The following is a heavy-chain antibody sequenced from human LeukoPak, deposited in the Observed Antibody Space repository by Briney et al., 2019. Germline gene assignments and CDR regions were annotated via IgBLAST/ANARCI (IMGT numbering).Heavy chain of an antibody. CDR1: GFTVSSNY. D-gene: IGHD4-23*01. V-gene: IGHV3-53*01. J-gene: IGHJ2*01. CDR3: AGEVRQTDDYGGNDDCYFDL. Sequence: GGSLRLSCAASGFTVSSNYMSWVRQAPGKGLEWVSVIYSGGSTYYADSVKGRFTISRDNSKNTLYLQMNSLRAEDTAVYYCAGEVRQTDDYGGNDDCYFDLWGRGTLVTVSS. CDR2: IYSGGST.